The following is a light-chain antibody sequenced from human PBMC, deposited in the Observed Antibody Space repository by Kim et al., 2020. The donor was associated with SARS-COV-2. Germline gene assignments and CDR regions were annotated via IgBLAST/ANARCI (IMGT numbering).Light chain of an antibody. V-gene: IGLV3-21*04. J-gene: IGLJ2*01. CDR1: SIGSKS. Sequence: SYELIQPPSVSVAPGKTARVSCGGNSIGSKSVHWYQQKSGQAPVLVMYYDSVRPSGIPERFSGSNSGNTATLTISRVEAGDEADYYCQVWDSSSDHRVVFGGGTKLTVL. CDR3: QVWDSSSDHRVV. CDR2: YDS.